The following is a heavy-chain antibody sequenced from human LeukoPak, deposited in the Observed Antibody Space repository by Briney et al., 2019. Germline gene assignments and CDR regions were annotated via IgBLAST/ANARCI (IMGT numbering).Heavy chain of an antibody. D-gene: IGHD6-13*01. CDR3: AWRKYISTWFEP. CDR1: GYSFSSYW. Sequence: PGESLKISCQGSGYSFSSYWIGWVRQTPGKGLEWMGIIYPADSDTQYSPSFLGQVTISVDKSTSTAYLQWRSLKASDTAIYYCAWRKYISTWFEPWGQGTLVTVSS. J-gene: IGHJ5*02. V-gene: IGHV5-51*01. CDR2: IYPADSDT.